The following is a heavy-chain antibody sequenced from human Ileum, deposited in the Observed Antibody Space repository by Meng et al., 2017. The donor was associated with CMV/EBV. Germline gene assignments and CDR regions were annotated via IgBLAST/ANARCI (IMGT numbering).Heavy chain of an antibody. CDR2: ITSSSSYI. D-gene: IGHD3-22*01. CDR3: ARDLGPQIVVVSSPGY. CDR1: GFTFSSYS. J-gene: IGHJ4*02. V-gene: IGHV3-21*01. Sequence: GGSLRLSCAASGFTFSSYSMNWARQAPGKGLEWVSSITSSSSYIYYADSVKGRFTISRDNAKNSLYLQMNSLRAEDTAVYYCARDLGPQIVVVSSPGYWGQGTLVTVSS.